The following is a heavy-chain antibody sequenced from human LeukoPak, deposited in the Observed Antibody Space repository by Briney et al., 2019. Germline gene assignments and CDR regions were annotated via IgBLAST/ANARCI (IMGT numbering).Heavy chain of an antibody. D-gene: IGHD3-22*01. J-gene: IGHJ4*02. V-gene: IGHV3-23*01. Sequence: GGSLGLSCAASGFTFSSYAMSWVRQAPGKGLEWVSAISGSGGSTYYADSVKGRFTISRDNSKNTLYLQMNSLRAEDTAVYYCAKVRSVRRYYYDSSGYSYYFDYWGQGTLVTVSS. CDR2: ISGSGGST. CDR1: GFTFSSYA. CDR3: AKVRSVRRYYYDSSGYSYYFDY.